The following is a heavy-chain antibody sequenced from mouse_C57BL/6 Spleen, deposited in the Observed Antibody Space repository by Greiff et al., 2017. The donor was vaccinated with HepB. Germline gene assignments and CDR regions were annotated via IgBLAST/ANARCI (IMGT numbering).Heavy chain of an antibody. CDR2: IDPSDSYT. V-gene: IGHV1-69*01. CDR3: AIISTVVSRAY. Sequence: QVQLQQPGAELVMPGASVKLSCKASGYTFTSYWMHWVKQRPGQGLEWIGEIDPSDSYTNYNQKFKGKSTLTVDKSPSTAYMQLSSLTSEDSAVYYCAIISTVVSRAYWGQGTLVTVSA. CDR1: GYTFTSYW. D-gene: IGHD1-1*01. J-gene: IGHJ3*01.